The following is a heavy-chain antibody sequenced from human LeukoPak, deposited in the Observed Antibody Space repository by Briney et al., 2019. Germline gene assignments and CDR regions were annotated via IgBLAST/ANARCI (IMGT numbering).Heavy chain of an antibody. CDR2: IYPKSGGT. D-gene: IGHD3-9*01. V-gene: IGHV1-2*02. J-gene: IGHJ5*02. CDR3: ARVSTSGYRDWLDP. Sequence: ASVKVSCKASGYTFADYYIHWVRQPPGQGLEWMGWIYPKSGGTNSAQKFQGRVTTTRDTSISTAYMQLSRPKFDDTAVYYCARVSTSGYRDWLDPWGQGTLVTVSS. CDR1: GYTFADYY.